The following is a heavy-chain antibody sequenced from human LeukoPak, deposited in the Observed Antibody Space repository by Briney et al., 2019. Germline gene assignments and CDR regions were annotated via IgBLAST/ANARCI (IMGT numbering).Heavy chain of an antibody. J-gene: IGHJ4*02. CDR1: GGSFSGYY. CDR3: ARGQQWLGNHFDY. Sequence: KTSETLSLTCAVYGGSFSGYYWSWIRQPPGKGLEWIGEINHSGSTNYNPSLKSRVTISVDTSKNQFSLKLSSVTAADTAVYYCARGQQWLGNHFDYWGQGTLVTVSS. CDR2: INHSGST. D-gene: IGHD6-19*01. V-gene: IGHV4-34*01.